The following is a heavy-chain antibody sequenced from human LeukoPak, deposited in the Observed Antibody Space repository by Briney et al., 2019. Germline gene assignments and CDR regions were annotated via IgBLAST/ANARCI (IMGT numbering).Heavy chain of an antibody. CDR2: MNPSGST. CDR1: GGSISSGGYY. Sequence: SETLSLTCTVSGGSISSGGYYWTWIRHTPEKGLEWIGEMNPSGSTNYNPSLKSRVTISVDTSKNQFSLKLSSVTAADTAVYYCARGRQDVTMIVVVMTAVSYYLDVWGKGTTVTVS. D-gene: IGHD3-22*01. J-gene: IGHJ6*03. V-gene: IGHV4-39*07. CDR3: ARGRQDVTMIVVVMTAVSYYLDV.